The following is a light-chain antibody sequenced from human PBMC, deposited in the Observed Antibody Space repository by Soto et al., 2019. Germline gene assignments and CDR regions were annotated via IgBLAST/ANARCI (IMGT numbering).Light chain of an antibody. J-gene: IGKJ1*01. V-gene: IGKV1-39*01. CDR2: AAS. Sequence: IQMTQSPSSLSASVGDRVPITCRARQGISSWLAWYPEHPGKAPQLLIYAASSLQSGVPSRFSGSRSGPDFTLTISSLQPEDFATYYCQQSYSSPPTFGQGTKLDI. CDR3: QQSYSSPPT. CDR1: QGISSW.